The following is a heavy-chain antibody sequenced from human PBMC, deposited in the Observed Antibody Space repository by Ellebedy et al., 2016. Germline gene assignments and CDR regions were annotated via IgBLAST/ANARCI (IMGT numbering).Heavy chain of an antibody. Sequence: GGSLRLXXAASGFTFSSYSMNWVRQAPGKGLEWVSYISSSSSTIYYADSVKGRFTISRDNAGNTLFLQMNSLRAEDTAVYYCARQPNVQIGVAGRAWWNFYFDFWGQGTLVTVSS. CDR1: GFTFSSYS. J-gene: IGHJ4*02. V-gene: IGHV3-48*01. CDR3: ARQPNVQIGVAGRAWWNFYFDF. CDR2: ISSSSSTI. D-gene: IGHD1-7*01.